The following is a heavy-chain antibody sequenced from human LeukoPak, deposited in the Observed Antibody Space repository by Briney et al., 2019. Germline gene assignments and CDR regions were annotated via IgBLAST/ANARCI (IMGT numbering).Heavy chain of an antibody. J-gene: IGHJ4*02. V-gene: IGHV3-23*01. D-gene: IGHD3-16*02. Sequence: GGSLRLSCAASGFTFNSHAMSWVRQAPGKGLEWVSAISGGGGSTYYADFVKGRFTISRDNSKNTLSLQMNSLRVEDTAVYYCARDQGYDYVWGSNRYGYWGQGALATVSS. CDR1: GFTFNSHA. CDR2: ISGGGGST. CDR3: ARDQGYDYVWGSNRYGY.